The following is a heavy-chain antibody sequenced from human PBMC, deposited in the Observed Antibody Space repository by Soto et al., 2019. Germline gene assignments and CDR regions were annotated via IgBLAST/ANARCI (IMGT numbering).Heavy chain of an antibody. Sequence: QVQLVESGGGVVQPGRSLRLSCAASEFAFSNFGMHWVRQAPGKGLVWVAFISYDATNKYYADSVKGRFTISRDKSKNTLYLQVSSLRVEDTDVYYCAYDRIQLWLPYYQTYYGMDVWGQGTTVTVSS. CDR1: EFAFSNFG. V-gene: IGHV3-30*18. D-gene: IGHD5-18*01. CDR3: AYDRIQLWLPYYQTYYGMDV. J-gene: IGHJ6*02. CDR2: ISYDATNK.